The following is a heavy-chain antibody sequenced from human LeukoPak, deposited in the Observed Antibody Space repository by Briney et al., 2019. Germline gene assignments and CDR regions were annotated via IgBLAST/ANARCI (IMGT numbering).Heavy chain of an antibody. CDR3: ASRPDQHLLYYFDY. CDR2: MNPNSGNT. J-gene: IGHJ4*02. V-gene: IGHV1-8*03. D-gene: IGHD2-15*01. CDR1: GYTFTSYD. Sequence: ASVKVSCKASGYTFTSYDINWVRQATGQGLEWMGWMNPNSGNTGYAQRFQGRVTITRNTSISTAYMELSSPRSEDTAVYYCASRPDQHLLYYFDYWGQGALVTVSS.